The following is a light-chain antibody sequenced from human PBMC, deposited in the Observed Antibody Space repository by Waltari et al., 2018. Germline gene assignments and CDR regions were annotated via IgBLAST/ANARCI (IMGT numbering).Light chain of an antibody. V-gene: IGKV3-20*01. J-gene: IGKJ5*01. CDR1: RRVTSNY. CDR3: QQFGSSPFT. Sequence: EIVLTQSPGTLSLSPGESATLSCRASRRVTSNYLAWYQQKPGQAPRPLVHGASSRATDIPDRFSCSGSGTDFTLTINRLEPEDFAVYYCQQFGSSPFTFGQGTRLEIK. CDR2: GAS.